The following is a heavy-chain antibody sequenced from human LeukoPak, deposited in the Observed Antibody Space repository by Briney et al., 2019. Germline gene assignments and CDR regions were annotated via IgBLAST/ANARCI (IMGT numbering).Heavy chain of an antibody. CDR2: IGRSGGDI. J-gene: IGHJ4*02. V-gene: IGHV3-23*01. D-gene: IGHD4-23*01. CDR1: GFTFNSYA. Sequence: GRSLRLSCAASGFTFNSYAMAWVRQALGKGLEWVSVIGRSGGDIQYVDSVKGRFTISRDNSKNTLYLQMNSLRAEDTAVYYCAKYAPPTTVVTRYFDYWGQGTLVTVSS. CDR3: AKYAPPTTVVTRYFDY.